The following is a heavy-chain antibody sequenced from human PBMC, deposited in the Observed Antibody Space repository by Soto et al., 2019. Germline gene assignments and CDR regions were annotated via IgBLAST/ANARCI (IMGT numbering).Heavy chain of an antibody. Sequence: ASVKVSCKASGYTFTSYGISWVRQAPGQGLEWMGWISAYNGNTNYAQKLQGRVTMTTDTSTSTAYMELRSLGSDDTAVYYCARVLNYDFWSGYSWFDPWGQGTLVTVSS. V-gene: IGHV1-18*01. CDR2: ISAYNGNT. CDR1: GYTFTSYG. J-gene: IGHJ5*02. CDR3: ARVLNYDFWSGYSWFDP. D-gene: IGHD3-3*01.